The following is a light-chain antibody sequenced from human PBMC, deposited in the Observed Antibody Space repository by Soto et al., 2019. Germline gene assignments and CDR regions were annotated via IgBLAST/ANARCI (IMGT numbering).Light chain of an antibody. CDR3: QQYGSSLLT. CDR2: GAS. CDR1: QSVSSSY. J-gene: IGKJ4*01. V-gene: IGKV3-20*01. Sequence: EIVLTQSPGTLSLSPGERSTLSCRASQSVSSSYLAWYQQKPGQAPRLLIYGASTRATGIPDRFSGSGSETDFTLTISRLEPEDFAVYYWQQYGSSLLTFGGGTKVEIK.